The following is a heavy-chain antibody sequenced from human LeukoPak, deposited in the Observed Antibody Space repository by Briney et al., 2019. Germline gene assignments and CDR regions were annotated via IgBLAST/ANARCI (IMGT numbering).Heavy chain of an antibody. CDR2: ISGSGGST. Sequence: GGSLRLSCAASGFTFSSYAMSWVRQAPGKGLEWVSAISGSGGSTYYADSVKGRFTISRDNSKNTLYLQMNSLRAEDTAVYYCAKGAQEFGSCYLGGDYWGQGTLVTVSS. D-gene: IGHD2-15*01. CDR3: AKGAQEFGSCYLGGDY. V-gene: IGHV3-23*01. J-gene: IGHJ4*02. CDR1: GFTFSSYA.